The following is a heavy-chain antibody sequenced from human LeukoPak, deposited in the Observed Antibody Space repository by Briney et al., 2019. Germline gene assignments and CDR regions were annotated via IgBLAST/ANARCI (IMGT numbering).Heavy chain of an antibody. J-gene: IGHJ4*02. CDR3: AKDRYYINDY. V-gene: IGHV3-30*02. Sequence: GGSLRLSCAASGFTFSSYGMHWVRQAPGKGLEWVAFIRYDGSNKYHADSVKGRFTISRDNSKNTLYLQMNSLRAEDTAVYYCAKDRYYINDYWGQGTLVTVSS. CDR1: GFTFSSYG. D-gene: IGHD3-9*01. CDR2: IRYDGSNK.